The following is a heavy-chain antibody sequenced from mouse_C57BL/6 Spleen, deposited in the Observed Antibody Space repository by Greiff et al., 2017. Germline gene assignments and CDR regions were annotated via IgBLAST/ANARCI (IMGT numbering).Heavy chain of an antibody. Sequence: DVQLVESGGGLVKPGGSLKLSCAASGFTFSSYAMSWVRQTPEKRLEWVATISDGGSYTYYPDNVKGRFTIYRDNAKNNLYLQMSHLKSEDTAMYYCARDGGISKGFAYWGQGTLVTVSA. CDR1: GFTFSSYA. CDR3: ARDGGISKGFAY. J-gene: IGHJ3*01. V-gene: IGHV5-4*01. D-gene: IGHD6-2*01. CDR2: ISDGGSYT.